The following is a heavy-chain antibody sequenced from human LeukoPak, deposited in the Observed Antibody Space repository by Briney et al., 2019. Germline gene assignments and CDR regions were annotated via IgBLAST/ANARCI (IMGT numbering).Heavy chain of an antibody. D-gene: IGHD3-22*01. Sequence: ASVKVSCKASGYTFTSYYMYWVRQAPGQGLEWMGIINPSGGSTSYAQKFQGRVTMTRDMSTSTVYMELSSLRSEDTAVYYCARGRLPYYYDSSGYYGAFDIWGQGTMVTVSS. V-gene: IGHV1-46*01. CDR2: INPSGGST. CDR1: GYTFTSYY. J-gene: IGHJ3*02. CDR3: ARGRLPYYYDSSGYYGAFDI.